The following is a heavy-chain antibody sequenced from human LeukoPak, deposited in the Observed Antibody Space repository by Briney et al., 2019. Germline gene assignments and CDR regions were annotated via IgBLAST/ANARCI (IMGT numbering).Heavy chain of an antibody. CDR3: AKVRYGDYWYYFDY. CDR1: GFTFSSYG. J-gene: IGHJ4*02. V-gene: IGHV3-23*01. CDR2: ISDSGSST. D-gene: IGHD4-17*01. Sequence: GGSLRLSCAAFGFTFSSYGMSWVRQAPGKGLEWVSSISDSGSSTYYADSVKGRFTISRDNSKNTLYLQINSLRAEDTAVYYCAKVRYGDYWYYFDYWGQGTLVTVSS.